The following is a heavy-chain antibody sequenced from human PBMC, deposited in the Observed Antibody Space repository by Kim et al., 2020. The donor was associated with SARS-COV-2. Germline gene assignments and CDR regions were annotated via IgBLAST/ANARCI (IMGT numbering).Heavy chain of an antibody. J-gene: IGHJ6*02. V-gene: IGHV1-46*01. Sequence: KFQGRVTMTRDTSPSTVYMELSSLRSEDTAVYYCARDPSNYPNYYYGMDVWGQGTTVTVSS. CDR3: ARDPSNYPNYYYGMDV. D-gene: IGHD4-4*01.